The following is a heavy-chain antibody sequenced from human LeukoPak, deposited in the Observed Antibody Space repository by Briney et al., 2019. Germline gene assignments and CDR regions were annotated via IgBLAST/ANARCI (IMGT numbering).Heavy chain of an antibody. CDR1: GGSISSGSYY. Sequence: SETLSLTCTVSGGSISSGSYYWSWIRQPAGKGLEWIGRIYTSGSTNYNPSLKSRVTISVDTSKNQFSLKLSSVTAADTAVYYRARGIYFWSGYYGNWFDPWGQGTLVTVSS. CDR3: ARGIYFWSGYYGNWFDP. D-gene: IGHD3-3*01. V-gene: IGHV4-61*02. J-gene: IGHJ5*02. CDR2: IYTSGST.